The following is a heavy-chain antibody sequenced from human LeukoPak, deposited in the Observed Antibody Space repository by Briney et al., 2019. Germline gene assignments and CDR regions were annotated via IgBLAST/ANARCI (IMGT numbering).Heavy chain of an antibody. CDR3: ARIQDDFWSGYYPYYFDY. CDR2: IYYSGST. J-gene: IGHJ4*02. CDR1: GGSISSYY. D-gene: IGHD3-3*01. Sequence: SETLSLTCTVSGGSISSYYWSWIRQPPGKGLEWIGYIYYSGSTNYNPSLKSRVTISVDTSKNQFSLKLSSVTAADTAVYYCARIQDDFWSGYYPYYFDYWGQGTLFTVSS. V-gene: IGHV4-59*01.